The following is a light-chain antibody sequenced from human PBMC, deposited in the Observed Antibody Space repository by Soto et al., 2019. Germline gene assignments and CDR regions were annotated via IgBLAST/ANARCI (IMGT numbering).Light chain of an antibody. Sequence: QSALTQPRSVSGSPGQSVTISCTGTSSDVGGYNYVSWYQQHPGKAPKLMIYDVSKRPSGVPDRFSGSKSGNTASLTISGLQAEDEADYYCCSYAGSYTFTALFGSGKKLTVL. CDR3: CSYAGSYTFTAL. CDR2: DVS. V-gene: IGLV2-11*01. CDR1: SSDVGGYNY. J-gene: IGLJ1*01.